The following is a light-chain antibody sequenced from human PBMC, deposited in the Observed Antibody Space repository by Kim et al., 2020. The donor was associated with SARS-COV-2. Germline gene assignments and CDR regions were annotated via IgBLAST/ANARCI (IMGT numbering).Light chain of an antibody. CDR2: GAS. Sequence: SVLTQSPGTLSLSPGQRAVLSCRASQSLSNNYLAWYQQKPGQAPRLLMFGASRSAAGIPDRFSGSGSGTDFTLTISRLEPEDFAVYYCHQYGRSAWTFSQRTKVDIK. CDR3: HQYGRSAWT. V-gene: IGKV3-20*01. J-gene: IGKJ1*01. CDR1: QSLSNNY.